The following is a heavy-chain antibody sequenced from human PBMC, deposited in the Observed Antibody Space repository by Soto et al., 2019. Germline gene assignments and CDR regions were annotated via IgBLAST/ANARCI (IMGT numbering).Heavy chain of an antibody. CDR3: ARGLMALDYYGSGSYYIPKDAFDI. Sequence: GASVKVSCKASGYTFTSYGISWVRQAPGQGLEWMGWINPNSGGTNYAQKFQGWVTMTRDTSISTAYMELSRLRSDDTAVYYCARGLMALDYYGSGSYYIPKDAFDIWGQGTMVTVSS. D-gene: IGHD3-10*01. CDR2: INPNSGGT. J-gene: IGHJ3*02. V-gene: IGHV1-2*04. CDR1: GYTFTSYG.